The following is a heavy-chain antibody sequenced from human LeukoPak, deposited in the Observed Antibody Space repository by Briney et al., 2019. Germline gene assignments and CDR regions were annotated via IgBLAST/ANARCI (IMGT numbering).Heavy chain of an antibody. Sequence: GGSLRLSCAASGFTFSSYAMSWVRQAPGKGLEWVSAISGSGGSTYYADSVKGRFTISRDNSKNTLYLQMNSLRAEDTAVYYCAKVVDCGGDCYPIDYWGQGTLVTVSS. CDR2: ISGSGGST. V-gene: IGHV3-23*01. CDR3: AKVVDCGGDCYPIDY. CDR1: GFTFSSYA. D-gene: IGHD2-21*02. J-gene: IGHJ4*02.